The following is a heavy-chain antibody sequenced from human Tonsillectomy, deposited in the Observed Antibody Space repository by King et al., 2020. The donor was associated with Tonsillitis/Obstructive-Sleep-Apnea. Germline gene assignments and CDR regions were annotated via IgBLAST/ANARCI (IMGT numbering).Heavy chain of an antibody. V-gene: IGHV3-7*04. CDR2: IKQDGSEK. J-gene: IGHJ4*02. D-gene: IGHD1/OR15-1a*01. CDR3: ARVLTTDSDY. Sequence: VQLVESGGGLVQPGGSLRLSCAASGFTFTNYWMSWVRQAPGKGLEWVANIKQDGSEKYYVDSVKGRFTISRHNAKNSLYLQMNSLRAEDTALYYCARVLTTDSDYWGQGTLVTVSS. CDR1: GFTFTNYW.